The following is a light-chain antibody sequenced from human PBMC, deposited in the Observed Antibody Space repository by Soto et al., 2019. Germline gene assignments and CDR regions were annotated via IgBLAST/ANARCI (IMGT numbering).Light chain of an antibody. V-gene: IGLV3-9*01. CDR2: RDS. J-gene: IGLJ3*02. CDR3: QVGDSSTARV. CDR1: NIGSKN. Sequence: SYELTQPLSVSVALGQTARITCGGNNIGSKNVHWYQQKPGQAPVLVIYRDSNRPSGIPERFSGSNSGNTATLTISRAQAGDEADYYCQVGDSSTARVFGGGTKRTVL.